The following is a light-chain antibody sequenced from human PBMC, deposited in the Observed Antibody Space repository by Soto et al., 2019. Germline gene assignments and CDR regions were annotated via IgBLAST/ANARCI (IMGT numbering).Light chain of an antibody. CDR2: EDT. J-gene: IGLJ2*01. CDR3: FSYAGSTTSVV. CDR1: SSDIGYSNL. Sequence: QSVLTQPASVSGSPGQSITISCTGTSSDIGYSNLVSWYQQHPGKVPKLMIYEDTERPSGVPDRFSGSRSGNTASLTISGLQAEDEADYYCFSYAGSTTSVVFGGGTKLTVL. V-gene: IGLV2-23*01.